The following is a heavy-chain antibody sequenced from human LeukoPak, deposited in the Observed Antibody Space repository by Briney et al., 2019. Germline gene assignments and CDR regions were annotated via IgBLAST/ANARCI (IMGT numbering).Heavy chain of an antibody. CDR3: AKGEVRYFDWLFINYYYYMDV. Sequence: GGSLRLSCAASGFTFSSYGMSWVRQAPGKGLEWVSGIGGSGGYTYYADSVKGRFTISRDNSKNTLYLQMNSLRAEDTAVYYCAKGEVRYFDWLFINYYYYMDVWGKGTTVTISS. J-gene: IGHJ6*03. V-gene: IGHV3-23*01. CDR2: IGGSGGYT. CDR1: GFTFSSYG. D-gene: IGHD3-9*01.